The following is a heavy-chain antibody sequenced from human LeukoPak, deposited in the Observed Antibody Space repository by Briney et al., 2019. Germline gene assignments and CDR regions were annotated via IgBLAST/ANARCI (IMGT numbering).Heavy chain of an antibody. D-gene: IGHD6-19*01. CDR2: IHKDGLST. V-gene: IGHV3-74*01. Sequence: VGALRHSRVTSGFTPADYWMHSVRPAPGKGLVWVSHIHKDGLSTHNMDSVRGRFTISRDNAKNTVSLQMNSLRAEDTAVYFCARGGSGCCDFGGPGTGVTVS. CDR3: ARGGSGCCDF. J-gene: IGHJ4*02. CDR1: GFTPADYW.